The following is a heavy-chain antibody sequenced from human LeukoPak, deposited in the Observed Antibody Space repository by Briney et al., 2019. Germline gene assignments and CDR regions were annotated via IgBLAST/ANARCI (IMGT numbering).Heavy chain of an antibody. V-gene: IGHV1-69*01. Sequence: SVKVSCKASGGTFSSYAISWVRQAPGQGLEWMGGIIPIFGTANYAQKFQGRVTITADESTSTAYMELSSLRSEDTAVYYCASRKSSSQRHPLDYWGQGTLVTVSS. D-gene: IGHD6-13*01. CDR2: IIPIFGTA. CDR1: GGTFSSYA. CDR3: ASRKSSSQRHPLDY. J-gene: IGHJ4*02.